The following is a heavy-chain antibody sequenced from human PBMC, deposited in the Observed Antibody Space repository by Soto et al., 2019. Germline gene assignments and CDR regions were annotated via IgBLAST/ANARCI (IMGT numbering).Heavy chain of an antibody. J-gene: IGHJ6*02. CDR2: ISGSGGST. CDR3: AKDSGGDYADYYYCYGMDV. CDR1: GFTFSSYA. D-gene: IGHD4-17*01. Sequence: GGSLRLSCAASGFTFSSYAMSWVRQAPGKGLEWVSAISGSGGSTYYADSVKGRFTISRDNSKNTLYLQMNSLRAEDTAVYYCAKDSGGDYADYYYCYGMDVWGQGTTVTVSS. V-gene: IGHV3-23*01.